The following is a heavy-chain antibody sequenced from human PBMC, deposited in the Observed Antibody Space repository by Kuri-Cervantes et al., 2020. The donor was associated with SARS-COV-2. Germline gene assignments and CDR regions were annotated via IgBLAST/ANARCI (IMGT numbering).Heavy chain of an antibody. CDR2: IYSGGDT. J-gene: IGHJ1*01. CDR1: GFTVSTNY. V-gene: IGHV3-66*01. Sequence: GESLKISCVVSGFTVSTNYMSWVRQPPGKGLEWVSVIYSGGDTYHADSVKGRFTVSRDNSKNTLSLQMNSLRAEDTAVYYCANIQVVPAVYRGAQYFHHWGQGTLVTVSS. CDR3: ANIQVVPAVYRGAQYFHH. D-gene: IGHD2-2*01.